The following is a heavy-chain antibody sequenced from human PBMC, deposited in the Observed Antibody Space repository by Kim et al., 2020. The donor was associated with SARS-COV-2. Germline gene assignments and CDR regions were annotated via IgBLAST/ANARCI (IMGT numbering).Heavy chain of an antibody. CDR3: AGGQNMIRGTICLDNRLDP. CDR2: IYNSGHT. D-gene: IGHD3-10*01. CDR1: GVSISTFF. Sequence: SETLSLTCTVSGVSISTFFWTWIRQSPEKGLEWIGHIYNSGHTKYSSSLRGRVIFSIDTSNNQVSLNLNSVTAADTAVYYCAGGQNMIRGTICLDNRLDPWGQGLLVIVSS. V-gene: IGHV4-59*01. J-gene: IGHJ5*02.